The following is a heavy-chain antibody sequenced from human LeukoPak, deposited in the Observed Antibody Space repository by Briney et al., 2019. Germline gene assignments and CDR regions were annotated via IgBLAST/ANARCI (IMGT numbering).Heavy chain of an antibody. CDR1: GFTFSSYA. V-gene: IGHV3-11*01. CDR2: ISSSGSTI. J-gene: IGHJ5*02. CDR3: ARDRYYYGSGNWFDP. D-gene: IGHD3-10*01. Sequence: GSLRLSCAASGFTFSSYAMSWIRQAPGKGLEWVSYISSSGSTIYYADSVKGRFTISRDNAKNSLYLQMNSLRAEDTAVYYCARDRYYYGSGNWFDPWGQGTLVTVSS.